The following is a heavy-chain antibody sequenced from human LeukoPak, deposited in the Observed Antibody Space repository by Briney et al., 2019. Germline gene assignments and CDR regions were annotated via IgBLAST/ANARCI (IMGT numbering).Heavy chain of an antibody. V-gene: IGHV4-59*08. D-gene: IGHD1-26*01. CDR2: IYYSGGT. CDR3: ARRDTGSYYRHDAFDF. CDR1: GGSISSYY. J-gene: IGHJ3*01. Sequence: SETLSLTCTVSGGSISSYYWSWIRQPPGKGLEWIGYIYYSGGTNYNPSLKSRVTISIDTSKNQFALKLSSVTAADTAVYYCARRDTGSYYRHDAFDFWGQGTMVTVSS.